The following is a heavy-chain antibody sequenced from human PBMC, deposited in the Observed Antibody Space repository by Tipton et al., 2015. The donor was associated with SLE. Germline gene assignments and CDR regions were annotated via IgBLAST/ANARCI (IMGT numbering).Heavy chain of an antibody. J-gene: IGHJ5*02. CDR2: IHNSGST. V-gene: IGHV4-61*10. Sequence: TLSLTCTVSGGSISSGSYYWTWVRQPAGKRLEWIGFIHNSGSTKYNPSLKSRVTMSMGTSKNQFSLELRSVTAADTAVYYCARDLGVVMEGWFDPWGQGTLVTVSS. CDR3: ARDLGVVMEGWFDP. CDR1: GGSISSGSYY. D-gene: IGHD3-3*01.